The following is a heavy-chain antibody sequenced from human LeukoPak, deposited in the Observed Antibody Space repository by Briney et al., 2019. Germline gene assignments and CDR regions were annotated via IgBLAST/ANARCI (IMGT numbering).Heavy chain of an antibody. CDR1: GYTFITYD. CDR2: ISAYNGNT. J-gene: IGHJ4*02. V-gene: IGHV1-18*01. Sequence: GASVKVSCKASGYTFITYDISWVRQATGQGLEWMGWISAYNGNTNYAQKLQGRVTMTTDTSTSTAYMELRSLRSDDTAVYYCASRSPGYPDYWGQGTLVTVSS. CDR3: ASRSPGYPDY. D-gene: IGHD3-9*01.